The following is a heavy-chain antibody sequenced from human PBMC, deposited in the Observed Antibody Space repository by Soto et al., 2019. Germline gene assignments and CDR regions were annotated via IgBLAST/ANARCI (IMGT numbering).Heavy chain of an antibody. Sequence: QVQLVQSGAEVKKPGASVKVSCKASGYTFTTYVMHWVRQAPGQRLEWMGWINAGNDNTKYSQKFQGRVTITRDTSASPVYMELSSLSCEDTAVYYCARGGHYYYGMDVWGQGTTVTVSS. J-gene: IGHJ6*02. CDR3: ARGGHYYYGMDV. CDR1: GYTFTTYV. V-gene: IGHV1-3*01. CDR2: INAGNDNT. D-gene: IGHD5-12*01.